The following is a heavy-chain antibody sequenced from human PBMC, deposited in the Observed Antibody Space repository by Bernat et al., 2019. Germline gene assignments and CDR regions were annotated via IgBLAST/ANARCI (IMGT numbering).Heavy chain of an antibody. J-gene: IGHJ3*02. CDR1: GGFISSYY. D-gene: IGHD3-22*01. CDR3: ARDRGDSSGSRSGDFEN. CDR2: IYYSGST. Sequence: QVQLQESGPGLVKPSQTLSLTCTVSGGFISSYYWSWIRQPPGNGLEWMGYIYYSGSTNYNPSLTSRVTISVDTSNNQFSLKLSSVTAGDTAVDNCARDRGDSSGSRSGDFENWGQGTMVTVSS. V-gene: IGHV4-59*01.